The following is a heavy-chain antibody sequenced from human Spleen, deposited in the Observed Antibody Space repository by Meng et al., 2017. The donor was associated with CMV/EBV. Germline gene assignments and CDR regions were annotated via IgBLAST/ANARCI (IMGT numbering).Heavy chain of an antibody. CDR1: GFTFDDYA. CDR2: ISWNSGSI. Sequence: LKISCAASGFTFDDYAMHWVRPAPGKGLEWVSGISWNSGSIGYADSVKGRFTISRDNAKNSLYLQMNSLRAEDAAVYYCVRNKLDHDYWGQGTLVTVSS. CDR3: VRNKLDHDY. J-gene: IGHJ4*02. V-gene: IGHV3-9*01. D-gene: IGHD2/OR15-2a*01.